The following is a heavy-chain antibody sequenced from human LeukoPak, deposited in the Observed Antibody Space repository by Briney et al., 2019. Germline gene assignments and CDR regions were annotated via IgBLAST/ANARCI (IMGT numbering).Heavy chain of an antibody. CDR2: LYYSGST. V-gene: IGHV4-39*07. CDR3: ARDAVVPAVNTAFDV. D-gene: IGHD2-2*01. CDR1: GGSISSSSYY. Sequence: PSETLSLPCTVSGGSISSSSYYWGWIRQPPGKGLEWFGSLYYSGSTYYNQSLKSRVTISVDTSKNQFSLKMSSVTAADTAVCYCARDAVVPAVNTAFDVGGEGRMATVSS. J-gene: IGHJ3*01.